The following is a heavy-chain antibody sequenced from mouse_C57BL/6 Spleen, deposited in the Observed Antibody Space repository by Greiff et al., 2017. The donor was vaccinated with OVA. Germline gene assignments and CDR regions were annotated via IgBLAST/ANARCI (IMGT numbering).Heavy chain of an antibody. Sequence: EVKLMESGEGLVKPGGSLKLSCAASGFTFSSYAMSWVRQTPEKRLEWVAYISSGGDYIYYADTVKGRFTISRDNARNTLYLQMSSLKSEDTAMYYCTREDSNYVGAYWGQGTLVTVSA. V-gene: IGHV5-9-1*02. CDR3: TREDSNYVGAY. D-gene: IGHD2-5*01. CDR2: ISSGGDYI. CDR1: GFTFSSYA. J-gene: IGHJ3*01.